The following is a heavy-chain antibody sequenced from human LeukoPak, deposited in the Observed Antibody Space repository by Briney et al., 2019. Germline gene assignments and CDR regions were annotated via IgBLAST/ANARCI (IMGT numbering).Heavy chain of an antibody. CDR2: ISAYNGNT. CDR3: ARENDYYGSGSPYYYYGMDV. D-gene: IGHD3-10*01. Sequence: ASVTVSCTASGYTFTSYGISWVRQAPGQGLEWMGWISAYNGNTNYAQKLQGRVTMTTDTSTSTAYMELRSLRSDDTAVYYCARENDYYGSGSPYYYYGMDVWGQGTTVTVSS. J-gene: IGHJ6*02. CDR1: GYTFTSYG. V-gene: IGHV1-18*01.